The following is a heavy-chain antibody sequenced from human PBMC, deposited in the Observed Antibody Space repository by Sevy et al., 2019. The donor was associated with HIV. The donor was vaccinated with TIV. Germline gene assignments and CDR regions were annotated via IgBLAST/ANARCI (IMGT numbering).Heavy chain of an antibody. Sequence: ASVKVSCKASGGTFSSYAISWVRQAPGQGLEWMGGIIPIFGTANYAQKFQGRATITADESTSTAYMELSSLRSEDTAVYYCARLNCSSTSCYLGDYYYGMDVWGQGTTVTVSS. D-gene: IGHD2-2*01. V-gene: IGHV1-69*13. CDR1: GGTFSSYA. CDR2: IIPIFGTA. J-gene: IGHJ6*02. CDR3: ARLNCSSTSCYLGDYYYGMDV.